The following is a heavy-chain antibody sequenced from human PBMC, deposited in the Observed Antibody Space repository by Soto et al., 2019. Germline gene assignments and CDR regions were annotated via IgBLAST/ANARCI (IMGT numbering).Heavy chain of an antibody. D-gene: IGHD2-2*01. J-gene: IGHJ4*02. CDR3: ARALPRLPDSREEDY. Sequence: GASVKVSCKASGCTFTSYGISWVRQAPGQGLEWMGWISAYNGNTNYAQKLQGRVTMTTDTSTSTAYMELRSLRSDDTAVYYCARALPRLPDSREEDYWGQGTQVTVSS. CDR1: GCTFTSYG. V-gene: IGHV1-18*01. CDR2: ISAYNGNT.